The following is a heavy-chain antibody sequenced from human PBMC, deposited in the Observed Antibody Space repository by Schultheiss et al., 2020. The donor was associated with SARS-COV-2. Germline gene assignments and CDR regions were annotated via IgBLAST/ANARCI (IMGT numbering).Heavy chain of an antibody. J-gene: IGHJ3*02. CDR3: AREAGYSRGAFDI. D-gene: IGHD6-13*01. CDR2: INPNSGGT. CDR1: GYTLTELS. Sequence: ASVKVSCKVSGYTLTELSMHWVRQAPGQGLEWMGWINPNSGGTNYAQKLQGRVTMTTDTSTSTAYMELRSLRSDDTAVYYCAREAGYSRGAFDIWGQGTMVTVSS. V-gene: IGHV1-2*02.